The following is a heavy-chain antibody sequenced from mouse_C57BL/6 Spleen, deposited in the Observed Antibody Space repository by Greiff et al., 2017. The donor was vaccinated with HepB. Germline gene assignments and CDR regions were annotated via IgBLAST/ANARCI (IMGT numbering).Heavy chain of an antibody. CDR1: GYTFTDYN. CDR3: ARYPSQIYDSRGWYFDV. V-gene: IGHV1-18*01. CDR2: INPNNGGT. D-gene: IGHD1-1*01. Sequence: EVQLQQSGPELVKPGASVKIPCKASGYTFTDYNMDWVKQSHGKSLEWIGDINPNNGGTIYNQKFKGKATLTVDKSSSTAYMELRSLTSEDTAVYYCARYPSQIYDSRGWYFDVWGTGTTVTVSS. J-gene: IGHJ1*03.